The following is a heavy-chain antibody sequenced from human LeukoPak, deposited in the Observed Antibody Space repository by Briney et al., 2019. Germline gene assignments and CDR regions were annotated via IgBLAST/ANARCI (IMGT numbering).Heavy chain of an antibody. J-gene: IGHJ6*03. CDR3: ARHRGDNSNPRYYFYYMDV. CDR1: GFTFSSYA. Sequence: PGGSLRLSCAASGFTFSSYAMSWVRQAPGKGLEWIGTMYHRGSTYYNPSLKSRVTMSGDTSKNHFSLKLSSVIAAAAAVYYCARHRGDNSNPRYYFYYMDVWGKGTTVTVSS. V-gene: IGHV4-38-2*01. CDR2: MYHRGST. D-gene: IGHD4-11*01.